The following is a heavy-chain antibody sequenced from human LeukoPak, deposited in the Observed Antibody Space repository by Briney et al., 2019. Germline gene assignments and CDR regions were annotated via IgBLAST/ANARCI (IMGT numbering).Heavy chain of an antibody. CDR2: INPNSGGT. J-gene: IGHJ4*02. CDR3: ASSPWGGSYYGY. D-gene: IGHD1-26*01. CDR1: GYTFTGYY. V-gene: IGHV1-2*04. Sequence: HRASVKVSCMASGYTFTGYYMHWVRQAPGQGLEWMGWINPNSGGTNYAQKFQGWVTMTRDTSISTAYMELSRLRSDDTAVYYCASSPWGGSYYGYWGQGTLVTVSS.